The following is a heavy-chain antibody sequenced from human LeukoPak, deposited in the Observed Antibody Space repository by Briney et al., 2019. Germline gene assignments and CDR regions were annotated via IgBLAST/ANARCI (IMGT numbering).Heavy chain of an antibody. CDR3: AKSCDYNNFLFAY. J-gene: IGHJ4*02. CDR2: VDTTGST. CDR1: GGSINSGSYH. D-gene: IGHD4-11*01. V-gene: IGHV4-61*02. Sequence: SETLSLTCAVSGGSINSGSYHWSWIRQPAGKALEWIGRVDTTGSTKYNPSLKSRVTISVDTSKNQFSLKLRSVSAADTAVYYCAKSCDYNNFLFAYWGQGTLVTVSS.